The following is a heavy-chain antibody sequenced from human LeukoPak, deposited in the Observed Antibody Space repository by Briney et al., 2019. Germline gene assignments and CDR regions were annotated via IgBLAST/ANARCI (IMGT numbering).Heavy chain of an antibody. V-gene: IGHV3-30*18. Sequence: GGSLRLCCAASGFTFSSYGMHWVRQAPGKGLEWVAVISYDGSNKYYADSVKGRFTISRDNSKNTLYLQMNSLRAEDTAVYYCAKDGPYSSSWYGRPFWFDPWGQGTLVTVSS. CDR2: ISYDGSNK. CDR1: GFTFSSYG. J-gene: IGHJ5*02. CDR3: AKDGPYSSSWYGRPFWFDP. D-gene: IGHD6-13*01.